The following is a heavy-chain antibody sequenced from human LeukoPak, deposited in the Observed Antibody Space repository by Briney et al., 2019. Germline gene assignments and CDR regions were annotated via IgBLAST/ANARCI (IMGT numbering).Heavy chain of an antibody. J-gene: IGHJ6*03. CDR1: GFTFSSYG. D-gene: IGHD3-10*01. V-gene: IGHV3-33*01. CDR2: IWYDGSNK. CDR3: ARETWAGTYYYYIDV. Sequence: GRSLRLSCAASGFTFSSYGMHWVRQAPGKGLEWVAVIWYDGSNKYYGDSVKGRFTISRDNSKNTLYLQMNSLRAEDTAVYYCARETWAGTYYYYIDVWGKGTTVTVSS.